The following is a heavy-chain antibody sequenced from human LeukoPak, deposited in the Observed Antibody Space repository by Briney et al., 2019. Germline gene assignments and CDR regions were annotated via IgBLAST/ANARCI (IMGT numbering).Heavy chain of an antibody. Sequence: ASVKGSCKASGYTFTSYDINWVRQATGQGLEWMGWMNPNSGNTGYAQKFQGRVTITRNTSISTAYMELSSLRSEDTAVYYCARRVLPYGDYDYWGQGTLVTVSS. V-gene: IGHV1-8*03. CDR3: ARRVLPYGDYDY. D-gene: IGHD4-17*01. CDR2: MNPNSGNT. CDR1: GYTFTSYD. J-gene: IGHJ4*02.